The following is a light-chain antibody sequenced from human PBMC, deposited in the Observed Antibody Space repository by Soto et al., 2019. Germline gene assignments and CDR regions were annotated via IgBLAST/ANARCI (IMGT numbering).Light chain of an antibody. CDR1: QSIGPW. J-gene: IGKJ1*01. Sequence: DIQMTQSPSSLSASVGDRVTITCRASQSIGPWLAWYQQRPGKAPKLLIFDASTLESGVPSRFSGSASGTEFTLTITSLQPDDFATYYCHHYTRAFGQGTRWIS. CDR3: HHYTRA. V-gene: IGKV1-5*01. CDR2: DAS.